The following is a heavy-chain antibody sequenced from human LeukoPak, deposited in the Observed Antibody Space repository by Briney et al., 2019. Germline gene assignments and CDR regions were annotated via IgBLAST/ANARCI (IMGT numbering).Heavy chain of an antibody. CDR2: ISYTGST. D-gene: IGHD6-19*01. CDR1: GGSIGGDH. V-gene: IGHV4-59*08. Sequence: SETLSLTCTISGGSIGGDHWSWIRQAPGEGLEWIGYISYTGSTSYNPSLRSRVTISLNTPENQFSLRLTSVTAADTAVYYCARAVTGTSLVDFWGQGSLVAVSS. J-gene: IGHJ4*02. CDR3: ARAVTGTSLVDF.